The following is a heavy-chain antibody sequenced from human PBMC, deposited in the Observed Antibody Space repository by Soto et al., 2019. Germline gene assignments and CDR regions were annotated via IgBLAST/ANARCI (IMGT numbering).Heavy chain of an antibody. J-gene: IGHJ4*02. D-gene: IGHD1-1*01. CDR3: ARGSPETGTRYYYFDY. CDR2: IIPIFGTA. V-gene: IGHV1-69*01. Sequence: QVQLVQSGAEVKKPGSSVKVSCKASGGTFSSYAISWVRQAPGQGLEWMGGIIPIFGTANYAQKFQGRVTITADESTSTAYMGLSSLRSEDTAVYYCARGSPETGTRYYYFDYWGQGTLVTVSS. CDR1: GGTFSSYA.